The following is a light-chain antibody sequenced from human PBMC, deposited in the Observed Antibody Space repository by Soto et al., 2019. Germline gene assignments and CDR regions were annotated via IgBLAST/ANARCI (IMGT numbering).Light chain of an antibody. CDR1: QNINNW. J-gene: IGKJ1*01. CDR2: GAS. V-gene: IGKV1-5*01. Sequence: DIQMTQSPSTLSASIGDRVTITCRASQNINNWIAWYQQKPGKAPKFLIYGASTLESGVPSRFSGSGFGTEFSLTFSCLQPDHFGSYYCHHMRTCSQGTKVDSK. CDR3: HHMRT.